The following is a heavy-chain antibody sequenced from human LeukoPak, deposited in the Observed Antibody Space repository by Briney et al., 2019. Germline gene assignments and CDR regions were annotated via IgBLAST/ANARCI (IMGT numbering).Heavy chain of an antibody. CDR1: GGSISSSSYY. CDR2: IYYSGSP. CDR3: ARHLGYCSGGSCYSDGHWFDP. J-gene: IGHJ5*02. D-gene: IGHD2-15*01. Sequence: SETLSLTCTVSGGSISSSSYYWGWIRQPPGKGLEWIGGIYYSGSPYYNPSLKSRVTISVDTSKKQFSLKLSSVTAADTAVYYCARHLGYCSGGSCYSDGHWFDPWGQGTLVTVSS. V-gene: IGHV4-39*01.